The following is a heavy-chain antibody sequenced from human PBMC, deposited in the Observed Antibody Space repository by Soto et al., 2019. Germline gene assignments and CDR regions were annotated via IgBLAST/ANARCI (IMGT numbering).Heavy chain of an antibody. J-gene: IGHJ3*02. CDR1: GFSLSTSGLG. CDR2: SYWYDDK. D-gene: IGHD1-1*01. V-gene: IGHV2-5*01. CDR3: GQAYKNNWFDDGFEI. Sequence: QITLKESGPTLVKPTQTLTLTCTFSGFSLSTSGLGVGWIRQPPGKALEWLGSSYWYDDKPYSPSLRIRVTINKDSSKNQVFLTMTNIDPVDTATYCCGQAYKNNWFDDGFEIWVQGTMVTVSS.